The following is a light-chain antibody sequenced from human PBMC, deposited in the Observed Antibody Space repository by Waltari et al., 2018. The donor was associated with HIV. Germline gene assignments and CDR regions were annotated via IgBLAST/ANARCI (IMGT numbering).Light chain of an antibody. J-gene: IGLJ3*02. Sequence: QSVLTQPPSVSGAPGQRVTIPSTGSSSNIGAGYDVRWYQQLLGTAPKLLIYGNSNRPSGVPDRFSGSKSGTSASLSITVLQAENEADYYCQSYDSSLSGSGVFGGGTKLTVL. CDR1: SSNIGAGYD. V-gene: IGLV1-40*01. CDR2: GNS. CDR3: QSYDSSLSGSGV.